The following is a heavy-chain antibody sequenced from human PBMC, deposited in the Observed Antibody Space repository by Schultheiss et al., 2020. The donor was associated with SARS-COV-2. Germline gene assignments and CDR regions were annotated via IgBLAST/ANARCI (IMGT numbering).Heavy chain of an antibody. D-gene: IGHD4-17*01. V-gene: IGHV4-34*01. Sequence: SQTLSLTCAVYGGSFSGYYWSWIRQPPGKGLEWIGEINHSGSTNYNPSLKSRVTMSVDTSKNQVSLNLRSVTAADTAVYYCAKDVFSPALQMTTVTTDAFDIWGQGTMVTVSS. CDR3: AKDVFSPALQMTTVTTDAFDI. CDR2: INHSGST. CDR1: GGSFSGYY. J-gene: IGHJ3*02.